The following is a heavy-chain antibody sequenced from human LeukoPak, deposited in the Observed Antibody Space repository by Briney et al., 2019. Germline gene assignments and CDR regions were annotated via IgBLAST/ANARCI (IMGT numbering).Heavy chain of an antibody. Sequence: SETLSLTCTVSGGSISSYYWSWIRQPPGKGLEWIGYIYYSGSTNYNPSLKSRVTISVDKSKNKFSLKLSSVTAADTAVYYCARQSASFYVWGSYPDAFDIWGQGTMVTVSS. CDR2: IYYSGST. D-gene: IGHD3-16*01. J-gene: IGHJ3*02. CDR1: GGSISSYY. V-gene: IGHV4-59*08. CDR3: ARQSASFYVWGSYPDAFDI.